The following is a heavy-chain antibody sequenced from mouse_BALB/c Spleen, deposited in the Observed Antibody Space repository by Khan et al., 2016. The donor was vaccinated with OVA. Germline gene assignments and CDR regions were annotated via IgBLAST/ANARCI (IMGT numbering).Heavy chain of an antibody. D-gene: IGHD1-1*01. CDR2: INTYTGEP. Sequence: QIQLVQSGPELKKPGETVKISCKASGYIFTNYGMTWVKQAPGKGLKWMGWINTYTGEPTYADDFKGRFAFSLETSANTAYLQINNLKNEDTATYCCARTLYGSGYDYAMDYRGQGSSVTVSS. CDR1: GYIFTNYG. CDR3: ARTLYGSGYDYAMDY. J-gene: IGHJ4*01. V-gene: IGHV9-3-1*01.